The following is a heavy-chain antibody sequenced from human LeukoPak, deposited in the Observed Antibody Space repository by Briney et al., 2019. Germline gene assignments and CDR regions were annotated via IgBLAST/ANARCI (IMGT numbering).Heavy chain of an antibody. CDR3: ARTYYDVWSGPNWFDP. V-gene: IGHV4-59*01. D-gene: IGHD3-3*01. CDR1: GGSISSFY. CDR2: IYYSGST. Sequence: PSETLSLTCTVSGGSISSFYWRWLRQPPGKGLEWIGYIYYSGSTNYNPSLKSRVTISVDKSKNQFSLKLSSVTAADTAVYYCARTYYDVWSGPNWFDPWGQGTLVTVSS. J-gene: IGHJ5*02.